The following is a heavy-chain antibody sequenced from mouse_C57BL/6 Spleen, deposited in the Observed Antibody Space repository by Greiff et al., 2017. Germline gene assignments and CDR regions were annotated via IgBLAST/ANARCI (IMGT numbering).Heavy chain of an antibody. CDR3: ARYLYDYDGYFDY. CDR1: GFTFTDYY. J-gene: IGHJ2*01. V-gene: IGHV7-3*01. CDR2: LRNKANGYTT. D-gene: IGHD2-4*01. Sequence: DVQLVESGGGLVQPGGSLSLSCAASGFTFTDYYMSWVRQPPGKALEWLGFLRNKANGYTTEYSASVKGRFTISRDNSQSILYLQMNALRAEDSATYYCARYLYDYDGYFDYWGQGTTLTVSS.